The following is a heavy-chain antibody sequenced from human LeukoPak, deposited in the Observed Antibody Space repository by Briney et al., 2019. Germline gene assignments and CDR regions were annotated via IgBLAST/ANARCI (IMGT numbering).Heavy chain of an antibody. CDR1: GYTFTSYG. J-gene: IGHJ5*02. V-gene: IGHV1-18*01. Sequence: ASVKVSCKASGYTFTSYGISWVRQAPGQGLEWMGWISAYNGNTNYAQKLQGRVTMTTDTSTSTAYMELSRLRSDDTAVYYCARARSYDFWSGLNWFDPWGQGTLVTVSS. D-gene: IGHD3-3*01. CDR3: ARARSYDFWSGLNWFDP. CDR2: ISAYNGNT.